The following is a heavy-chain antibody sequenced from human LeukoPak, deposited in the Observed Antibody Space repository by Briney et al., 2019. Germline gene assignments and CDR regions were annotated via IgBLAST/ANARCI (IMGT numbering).Heavy chain of an antibody. CDR2: ISYDGDNK. V-gene: IGHV3-30*04. Sequence: GGSLRLSCAASGFTFSRYVMIWVRQAPGKGLQWVSTISYDGDNKYYVDSVKGRFTVSRDNSKNSLYLQMNSLRADDTAVYYCARVDRPRFDYWGQGTLVTVSS. CDR1: GFTFSRYV. CDR3: ARVDRPRFDY. J-gene: IGHJ4*02.